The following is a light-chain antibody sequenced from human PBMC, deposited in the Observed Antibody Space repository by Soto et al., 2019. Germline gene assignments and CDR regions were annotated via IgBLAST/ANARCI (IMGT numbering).Light chain of an antibody. CDR2: DVS. V-gene: IGKV1-5*01. CDR1: QSINRR. J-gene: IGKJ1*01. CDR3: PQYNSHSWT. Sequence: DSPMTHSPSTLTATVGDRVIITCRASQSINRRLAWYQQKPGKAPRLLIYDVSTLESGVPSRFGGSGSGTEFTLTICGVQPEDFAPYYCPQYNSHSWTFCQRTNV.